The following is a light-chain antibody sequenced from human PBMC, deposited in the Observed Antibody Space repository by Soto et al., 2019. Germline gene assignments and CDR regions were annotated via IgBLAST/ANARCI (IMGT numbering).Light chain of an antibody. J-gene: IGKJ1*01. Sequence: EIVMTQSPATLSVSPGERATLSCSASQTVSSNLAWYQQKPGQATRLLIYGASTRATGIPARFSGSGSGTEFNLTISSLQSEDFAVYYCQHYNNFPRTFGQGTKVQLK. CDR1: QTVSSN. CDR2: GAS. CDR3: QHYNNFPRT. V-gene: IGKV3-15*01.